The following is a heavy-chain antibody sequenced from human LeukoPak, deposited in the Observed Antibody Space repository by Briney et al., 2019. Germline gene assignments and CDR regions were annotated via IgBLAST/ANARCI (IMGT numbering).Heavy chain of an antibody. D-gene: IGHD3-16*01. CDR2: IIPSSGAT. CDR1: GYTFTDYY. CDR3: VRELRGGYFDY. V-gene: IGHV1-46*01. Sequence: ASVKVSCKASGYTFTDYYLHWVRQAPGPALEWMGIIIPSSGATNYAQKFQGRVTMTRDTSTSTVYLELTNLKSEDTAVSFCVRELRGGYFDYWGQGTLVTVSS. J-gene: IGHJ4*02.